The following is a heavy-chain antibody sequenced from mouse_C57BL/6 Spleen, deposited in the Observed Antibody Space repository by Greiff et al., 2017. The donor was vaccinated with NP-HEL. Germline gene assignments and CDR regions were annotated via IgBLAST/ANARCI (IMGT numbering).Heavy chain of an antibody. V-gene: IGHV1-69*01. J-gene: IGHJ2*01. CDR2: IDPSDSYT. CDR1: GYTFTSYW. CDR3: ARRGITTVVPFDY. D-gene: IGHD1-1*01. Sequence: VQLQQPGAELVMPGASVKLSCKASGYTFTSYWMHWVKQRPGQGLEWIGEIDPSDSYTNYNQKFKGKSTLTVDKSSSTAYMQLSSLTSEDSAVYYCARRGITTVVPFDYWGQGTTLTVSS.